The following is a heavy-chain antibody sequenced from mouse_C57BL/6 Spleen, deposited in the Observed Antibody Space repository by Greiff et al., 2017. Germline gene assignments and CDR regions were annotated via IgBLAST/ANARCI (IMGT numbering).Heavy chain of an antibody. Sequence: EVQLQESEGGLVQPGSSMKLSCTASGFTFSDYYMAWVRQVPEKGLEWVANINYDGSSTYYLDSLKSRFIISRDNAKNILYLQMSSLKSEDTATYYCARDGEGYSNYFDYWGQGTTLTVSS. D-gene: IGHD2-5*01. CDR1: GFTFSDYY. CDR2: INYDGSST. CDR3: ARDGEGYSNYFDY. V-gene: IGHV5-16*01. J-gene: IGHJ2*01.